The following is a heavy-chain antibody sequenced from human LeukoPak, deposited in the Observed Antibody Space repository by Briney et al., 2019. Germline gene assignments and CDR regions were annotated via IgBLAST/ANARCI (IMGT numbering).Heavy chain of an antibody. CDR3: ATTYYYDSSGYAGY. J-gene: IGHJ4*02. CDR2: INSDGSST. Sequence: GGSLRLSCAASGFTLGTYWMHWVRQAPGKGLVWVSRINSDGSSTSYADSVKGRFTISRDNAKNTLYLQMNSLGAEDTAVYYCATTYYYDSSGYAGYWGQGTLVTVSS. V-gene: IGHV3-74*01. D-gene: IGHD3-22*01. CDR1: GFTLGTYW.